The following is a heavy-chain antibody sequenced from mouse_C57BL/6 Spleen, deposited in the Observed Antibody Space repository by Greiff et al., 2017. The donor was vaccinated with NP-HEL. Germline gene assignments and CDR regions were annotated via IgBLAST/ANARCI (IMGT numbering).Heavy chain of an antibody. CDR1: GFTFSSYA. Sequence: EVHLVESGGGLVKPGGSLKLSCAASGFTFSSYAMSWVRQTPEKRLEWVATISDGGSYTYYPDNVKGRFTISRDNAKNNLYLQMSHLKSEDTAMYYCARGGDYYGSSSGYFDYWGQGTTLTVSS. CDR2: ISDGGSYT. J-gene: IGHJ2*01. V-gene: IGHV5-4*01. D-gene: IGHD1-1*01. CDR3: ARGGDYYGSSSGYFDY.